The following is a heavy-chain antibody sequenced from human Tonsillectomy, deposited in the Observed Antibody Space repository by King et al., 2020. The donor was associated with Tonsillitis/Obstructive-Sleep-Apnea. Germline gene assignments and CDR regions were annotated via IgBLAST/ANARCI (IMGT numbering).Heavy chain of an antibody. CDR1: GGSISSYY. V-gene: IGHV4-59*01. J-gene: IGHJ3*02. Sequence: QLQESGPGLVKPSETLSLTCTVSGGSISSYYWSWIRQPPGKGLEWIGYMYYSGSTNYSPSLKIRVTMSVDTSKNQFSLKLSAVTAADTAVYYCARDMVLEAGGDAFDIWGRGTLVTVSS. D-gene: IGHD2-8*01. CDR3: ARDMVLEAGGDAFDI. CDR2: MYYSGST.